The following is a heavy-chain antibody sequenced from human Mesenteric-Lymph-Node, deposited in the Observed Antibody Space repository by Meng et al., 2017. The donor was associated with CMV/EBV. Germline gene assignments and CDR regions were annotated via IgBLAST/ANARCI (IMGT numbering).Heavy chain of an antibody. CDR2: IKQDGSEK. CDR1: GFTFSRYW. Sequence: GGSLRLSCAASGFTFSRYWMSWVRQAPGKGLEWLANIKQDGSEKKYVDSVKGRFTISRDNAKNSLYLQMNSLRAEDTALYYCAKGGFKIADAFDIWGQGTMVTVSS. CDR3: AKGGFKIADAFDI. V-gene: IGHV3-7*03. J-gene: IGHJ3*02. D-gene: IGHD3-10*01.